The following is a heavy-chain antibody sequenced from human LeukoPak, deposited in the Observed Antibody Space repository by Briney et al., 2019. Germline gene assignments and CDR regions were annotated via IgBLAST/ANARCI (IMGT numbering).Heavy chain of an antibody. CDR3: ARETYDSSSYFFDY. CDR2: VYYTGST. J-gene: IGHJ4*02. D-gene: IGHD6-13*01. V-gene: IGHV4-39*01. Sequence: ASETLSLTCTVSGASISSTDDYWGWIRQPPGKGLEWIGSVYYTGSTYYNPSLKSRVTISVDTSKSQFSLKVNSVTAADTAVYYCARETYDSSSYFFDYLGQGTLVAVSS. CDR1: GASISSTDDY.